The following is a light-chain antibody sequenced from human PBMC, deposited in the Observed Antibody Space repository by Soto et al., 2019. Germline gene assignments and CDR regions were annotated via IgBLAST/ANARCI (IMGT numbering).Light chain of an antibody. V-gene: IGLV2-8*01. Sequence: QSALTHPPSASGSPGQSVTISCTGTSSDVGGYNYVSWYQQHPGKAPKFLIFEVSRRPSGVPDRFSGSKSGNTASLTVSGLQADDEADYYCSSYAGSNNPVIFGGGTTLTVL. CDR1: SSDVGGYNY. CDR2: EVS. J-gene: IGLJ2*01. CDR3: SSYAGSNNPVI.